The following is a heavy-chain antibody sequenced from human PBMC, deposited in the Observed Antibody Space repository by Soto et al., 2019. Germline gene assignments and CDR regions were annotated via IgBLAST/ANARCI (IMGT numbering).Heavy chain of an antibody. CDR3: ARRSHLDY. CDR2: ISTTGSTI. CDR1: GFTFSDCN. Sequence: QVQLVESGGSLVKPGGSLRLSCAASGFTFSDCNTNWIRQTPGKGLEWVSYISTTGSTIYYADSVKGRFTISRDNTKNSLYLQMDSLTAEDTAVYYCARRSHLDYWGQGTLVTVSS. J-gene: IGHJ4*02. V-gene: IGHV3-11*01.